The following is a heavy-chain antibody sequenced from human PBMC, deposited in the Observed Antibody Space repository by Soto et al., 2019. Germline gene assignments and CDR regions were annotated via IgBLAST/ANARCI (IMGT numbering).Heavy chain of an antibody. CDR1: GYTFTSYY. CDR2: INPSGGST. Sequence: QVQLVQSGAEVKKPGASVKVSCKASGYTFTSYYMHWVRQAPGQGLEWMGIINPSGGSTSYAQKFQGRVTMTRDTSTSTVYMELSSLRSEDTAVYYCAREYYDILTGYYPYYYYGMDVWGQGTTVTVSS. J-gene: IGHJ6*02. CDR3: AREYYDILTGYYPYYYYGMDV. D-gene: IGHD3-9*01. V-gene: IGHV1-46*03.